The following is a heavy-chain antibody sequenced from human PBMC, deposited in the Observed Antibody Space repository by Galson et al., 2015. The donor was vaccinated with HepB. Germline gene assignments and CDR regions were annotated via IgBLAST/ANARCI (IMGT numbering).Heavy chain of an antibody. V-gene: IGHV3-30*04. CDR1: GFTFSSYA. D-gene: IGHD6-6*01. CDR3: ARDAGPGIAGRPLYMDV. CDR2: ISYDGRKT. Sequence: SLRLSCAPSGFTFSSYAMHWVRQAPGRGLEWVALISYDGRKTNHADSVKGRFTISRDNSKSTLHLQMNSLRPEDTAVYYCARDAGPGIAGRPLYMDVWGKGTTVTVSS. J-gene: IGHJ6*03.